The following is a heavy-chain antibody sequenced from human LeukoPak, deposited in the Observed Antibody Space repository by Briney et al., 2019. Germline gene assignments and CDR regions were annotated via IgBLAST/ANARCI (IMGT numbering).Heavy chain of an antibody. Sequence: PSETLSLTCAVSGGSISSSNWWSWVRQPPGKGLEWIGEIYHSGSTNYNPSLKSRVTISVDKSKNQFSLKLSSVTAADTAVYYCARGIVTMPRRYFDLWGRGTLVTVSS. CDR1: GGSISSSNW. CDR2: IYHSGST. D-gene: IGHD3-10*01. V-gene: IGHV4-4*02. J-gene: IGHJ2*01. CDR3: ARGIVTMPRRYFDL.